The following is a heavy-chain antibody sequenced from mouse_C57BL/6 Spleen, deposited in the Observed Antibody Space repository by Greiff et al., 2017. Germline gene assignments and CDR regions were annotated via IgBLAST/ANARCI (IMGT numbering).Heavy chain of an antibody. CDR1: GYTFTSYW. Sequence: QVHVKQPGAELVKPGASVKLSCKASGYTFTSYWMQWVNQRPGQGLEWIGEIDPSDSYTNYNQKFKGKATLTVDTSSSTAYMQLSSLTSEDSAVYYCARFRTVVDYWGQGTTLTVSS. J-gene: IGHJ2*01. V-gene: IGHV1-50*01. CDR3: ARFRTVVDY. CDR2: IDPSDSYT. D-gene: IGHD1-1*01.